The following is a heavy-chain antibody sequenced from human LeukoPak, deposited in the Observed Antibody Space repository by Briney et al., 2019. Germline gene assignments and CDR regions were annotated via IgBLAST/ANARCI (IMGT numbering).Heavy chain of an antibody. CDR1: GFTFSDYS. D-gene: IGHD3-22*01. Sequence: GGSLRLSCAASGFTFSDYSINWVRQAPGKGLEWVSSINPTSTSIYYADAVKGRFIISRDNAKSSLFLQMNSLRAEDTALYYCVRLRRNSDTSGYYYYYNYWGHGILVTVCS. V-gene: IGHV3-21*01. J-gene: IGHJ4*01. CDR2: INPTSTSI. CDR3: VRLRRNSDTSGYYYYYNY.